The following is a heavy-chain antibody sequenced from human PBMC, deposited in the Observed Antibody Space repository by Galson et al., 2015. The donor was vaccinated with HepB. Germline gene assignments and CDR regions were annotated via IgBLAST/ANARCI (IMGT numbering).Heavy chain of an antibody. CDR1: GFTFSSYS. CDR3: ARESRDGYNFGYYFDY. D-gene: IGHD5-24*01. J-gene: IGHJ4*02. CDR2: ISSSSSTI. V-gene: IGHV3-48*04. Sequence: SLRLSCAASGFTFSSYSMNWVRQAPGKGLEWVSYISSSSSTIYYADSVKGRFTISRDNAKNSLYLQMNSLRAEDTAVYYCARESRDGYNFGYYFDYWGQGTLVTVSS.